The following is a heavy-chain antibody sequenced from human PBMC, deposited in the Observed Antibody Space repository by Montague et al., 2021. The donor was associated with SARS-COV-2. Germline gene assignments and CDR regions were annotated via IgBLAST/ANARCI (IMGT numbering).Heavy chain of an antibody. CDR1: GFTMSSYW. D-gene: IGHD3/OR15-3a*01. Sequence: SLRLSCAASGFTMSSYWMRWVRQAPGKGLEWVAYIKQDGSEPYYVDSVRGRFTISKDNAKNSLYLQMNSLRVEDTAMYYCVRERAFYFASGTGYRNNWFDPWGQGTLVTVSS. J-gene: IGHJ5*02. CDR2: IKQDGSEP. V-gene: IGHV3-7*01. CDR3: VRERAFYFASGTGYRNNWFDP.